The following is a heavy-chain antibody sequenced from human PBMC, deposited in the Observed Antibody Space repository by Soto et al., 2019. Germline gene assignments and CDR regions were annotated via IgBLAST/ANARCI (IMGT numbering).Heavy chain of an antibody. CDR1: GYTFTSYD. J-gene: IGHJ6*02. V-gene: IGHV1-8*01. CDR3: AKDPITMVRGVIIPAGYYGMDV. D-gene: IGHD3-10*01. CDR2: MNPNSGNT. Sequence: ASVKVSCKASGYTFTSYDINWVRQATGQGLEWMGWMNPNSGNTGYAQKFQGRVTMTRNTSISTAYMELSSLRSEDTAVYYCAKDPITMVRGVIIPAGYYGMDVWGQGNTVTVSS.